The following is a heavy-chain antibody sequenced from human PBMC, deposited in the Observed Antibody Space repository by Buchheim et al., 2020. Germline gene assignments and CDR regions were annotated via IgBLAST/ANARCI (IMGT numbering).Heavy chain of an antibody. Sequence: QVQLVQSGAEVKKPGASVKVSCKASGYTFTSYDINWVRQATGQGLEWMGWMNPNSGNTGYAQKFQGIVTMTRNTSISPAYMALSSLRSEDTAVYYCARSSTVTGTFGYYYYGMDVWGQGTT. CDR1: GYTFTSYD. CDR2: MNPNSGNT. CDR3: ARSSTVTGTFGYYYYGMDV. J-gene: IGHJ6*02. V-gene: IGHV1-8*01. D-gene: IGHD1-7*01.